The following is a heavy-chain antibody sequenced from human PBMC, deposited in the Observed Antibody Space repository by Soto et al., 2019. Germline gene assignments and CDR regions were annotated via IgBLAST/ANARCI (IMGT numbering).Heavy chain of an antibody. Sequence: PGGSLRLSXAASGFTFSSYAMSWVRQAPGKGLEWVSAISGSGGSTYYADSVKGRFTISRDNSKNTLYLQMNSLRAEDTAVYYCAKDAYDFWSGYPDYWGQGTLVTVSS. D-gene: IGHD3-3*01. V-gene: IGHV3-23*01. CDR2: ISGSGGST. CDR3: AKDAYDFWSGYPDY. CDR1: GFTFSSYA. J-gene: IGHJ4*02.